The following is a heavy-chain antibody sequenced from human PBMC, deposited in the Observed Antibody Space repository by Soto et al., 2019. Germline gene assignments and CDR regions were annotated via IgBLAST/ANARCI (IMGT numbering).Heavy chain of an antibody. Sequence: QVQLVQSGAEVKKPGASVKVSCKASGYTFTSYDINWVRQATGQGLEWMGWMNPNSGNTGYAQKFQGRVTMTRNTSISTAYMELGSLRSEDTAVYYCARTLVVYAIPYYYYYMDVWGKGTTVTVSS. V-gene: IGHV1-8*01. CDR3: ARTLVVYAIPYYYYYMDV. CDR1: GYTFTSYD. J-gene: IGHJ6*03. D-gene: IGHD2-8*02. CDR2: MNPNSGNT.